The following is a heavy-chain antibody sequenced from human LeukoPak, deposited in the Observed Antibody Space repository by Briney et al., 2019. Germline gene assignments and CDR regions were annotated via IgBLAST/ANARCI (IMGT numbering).Heavy chain of an antibody. CDR2: LYRDGST. Sequence: GGSLRLSCAASGFTVSSSYMSWVRHAPGRGLECVSDLYRDGSTYYADSVKGRFTISRDNSKNTLYLQMNSLRAEDTAVYYCAKEGREDIVLIAYYYMDVWGKGTTVTVSS. V-gene: IGHV3-66*02. D-gene: IGHD2-8*01. CDR3: AKEGREDIVLIAYYYMDV. J-gene: IGHJ6*03. CDR1: GFTVSSSY.